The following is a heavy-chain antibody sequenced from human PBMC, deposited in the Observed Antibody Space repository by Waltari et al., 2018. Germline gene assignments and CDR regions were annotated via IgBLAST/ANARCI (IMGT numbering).Heavy chain of an antibody. CDR3: AKDEGARLAPTFGMDA. CDR1: GFPFSTYP. V-gene: IGHV3-23*01. J-gene: IGHJ6*02. CDR2: MTASGLM. D-gene: IGHD1-26*01. Sequence: EMRLLESGGALVQPGESLRLSCAASGFPFSTYPMNWVRQAPGKGLEWVAGMTASGLMHYGDSVKGRFIISRDNSKNTLYLEMYRLRVEDTATYYCAKDEGARLAPTFGMDAWGQGTTVIVS.